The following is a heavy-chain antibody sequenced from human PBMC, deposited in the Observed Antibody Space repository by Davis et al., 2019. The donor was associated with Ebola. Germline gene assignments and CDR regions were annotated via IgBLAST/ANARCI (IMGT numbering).Heavy chain of an antibody. CDR1: GFTFSTYA. V-gene: IGHV3-23*01. D-gene: IGHD3-22*01. J-gene: IGHJ3*02. CDR3: AKDMESLVVVIYAFDI. CDR2: ISSGGGAP. Sequence: GGSLRLSCAASGFTFSTYAMGWVRQAPGKGLEWVSDISSGGGAPYYADSVKGRFTISRDNSKNTLYLQMNSLRAEDTAVYYCAKDMESLVVVIYAFDIWGQGTMVTVSS.